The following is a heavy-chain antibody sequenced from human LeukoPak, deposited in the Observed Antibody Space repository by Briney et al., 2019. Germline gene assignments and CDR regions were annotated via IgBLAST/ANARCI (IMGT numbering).Heavy chain of an antibody. J-gene: IGHJ4*02. V-gene: IGHV3-74*01. CDR3: ARDPSAVAGYFDY. D-gene: IGHD6-19*01. Sequence: GGSLLLSCAASGFTFSSYWMHWVRQAPGKGLVWVSRIEGDGSSKSYADSVKGRFTISRDNAKNTLHLQMNSLRAEDTAVYYCARDPSAVAGYFDYWGQGTLVTVSS. CDR1: GFTFSSYW. CDR2: IEGDGSSK.